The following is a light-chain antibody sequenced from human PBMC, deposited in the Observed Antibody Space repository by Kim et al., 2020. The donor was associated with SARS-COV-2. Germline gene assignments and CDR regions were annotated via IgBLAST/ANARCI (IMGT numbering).Light chain of an antibody. CDR2: KAS. Sequence: DIQMTQSPSTLSASVGDRVTITCRANQSISDWLAWYQQKPGTAPNLLIFKASSLESGVPSRFSGSGSGTEFTLTISSLQPDDFATYYCQQYNSYSPLTFGGGTKVDIK. CDR1: QSISDW. CDR3: QQYNSYSPLT. J-gene: IGKJ4*01. V-gene: IGKV1-5*03.